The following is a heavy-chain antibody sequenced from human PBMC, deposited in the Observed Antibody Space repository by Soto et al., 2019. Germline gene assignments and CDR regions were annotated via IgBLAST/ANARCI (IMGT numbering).Heavy chain of an antibody. CDR1: GYTFTSYA. J-gene: IGHJ4*02. CDR3: ARHGSAWDY. V-gene: IGHV1-3*05. Sequence: QVQLVQSGAEEKKPGASVKVSGKASGYTFTSYAMHWVRQAPGQRLEWVGWINAGNGNTKYSQKFQGRVTSTRDTSASKAYMELSSLRYEDTAVYYCARHGSAWDYWGQGTLVTVSS. CDR2: INAGNGNT. D-gene: IGHD6-19*01.